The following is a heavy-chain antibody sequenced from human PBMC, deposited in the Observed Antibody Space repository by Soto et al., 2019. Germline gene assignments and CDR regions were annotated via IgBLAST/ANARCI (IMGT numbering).Heavy chain of an antibody. Sequence: EVQLLESGGGLVQPGGSLRLSCAASGFTFSSYSMSWGRQAPGRGLEWVSGLRGRGDDGTTYYADSVKGRFTISRENSKNLLFLQMNSMRAEDTAIYYCAKKVNSGSGSQYFDYWGQGTLVTVSS. D-gene: IGHD3-10*01. CDR2: LRGRGDDGTT. J-gene: IGHJ4*02. V-gene: IGHV3-23*01. CDR3: AKKVNSGSGSQYFDY. CDR1: GFTFSSYS.